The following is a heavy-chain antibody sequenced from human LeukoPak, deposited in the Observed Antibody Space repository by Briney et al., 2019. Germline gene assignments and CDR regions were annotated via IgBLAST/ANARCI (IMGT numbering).Heavy chain of an antibody. V-gene: IGHV4-59*08. CDR1: GGSIGRYY. CDR3: ARLTYYYDSSGYPPAFDI. J-gene: IGHJ3*02. Sequence: PSQTLSLTCTVSGGSIGRYYGSWIRQHPGKGLECIGYIYYSGSTNYTPSLKSRVTISVAATKNQFSLKLSSVTAADTAVYYCARLTYYYDSSGYPPAFDIWGQGTMVTVSS. D-gene: IGHD3-22*01. CDR2: IYYSGST.